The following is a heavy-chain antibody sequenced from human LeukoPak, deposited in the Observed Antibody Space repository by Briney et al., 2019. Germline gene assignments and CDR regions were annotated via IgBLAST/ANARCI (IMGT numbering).Heavy chain of an antibody. D-gene: IGHD5-18*01. J-gene: IGHJ6*03. CDR1: GGSIRSYF. Sequence: PSETLSLTCSVSGGSIRSYFWSWIRQPAGKGLEWIGYIDDSGNTKYNPSLKNRVTMSVDTSKTQLSLNLRSVTAADTAVYFCAREDTAMVTPYYYYYYMDVWGKGTTVTISS. V-gene: IGHV4-59*01. CDR3: AREDTAMVTPYYYYYYMDV. CDR2: IDDSGNT.